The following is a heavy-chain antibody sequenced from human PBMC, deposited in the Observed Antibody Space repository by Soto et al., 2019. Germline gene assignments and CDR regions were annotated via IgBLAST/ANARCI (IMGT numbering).Heavy chain of an antibody. D-gene: IGHD3-9*01. Sequence: PGESLKISCKGSGYSFTSYWIGWVRQMPGKGLEWMGIIYPGDSDTRYSPSFQGQVTISADKSISTAYLQWSSLKASDTAMYYCATGYDILTGYPSRNYYYYYGMDVWGQGTSVTVSS. CDR1: GYSFTSYW. J-gene: IGHJ6*02. CDR2: IYPGDSDT. V-gene: IGHV5-51*01. CDR3: ATGYDILTGYPSRNYYYYYGMDV.